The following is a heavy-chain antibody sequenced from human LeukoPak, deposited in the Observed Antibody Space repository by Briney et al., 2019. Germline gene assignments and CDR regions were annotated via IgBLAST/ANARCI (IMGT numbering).Heavy chain of an antibody. V-gene: IGHV3-30*04. CDR3: ARDWSGWYVRCSPGDY. CDR1: GFTFSSYA. Sequence: GGSLRLSCAASGFTFSSYAMHWVRQAPGKGLEWVTVISYDGGNKYYADSVKSRFTISRDNSKNTLYLQMNSLRVEDTAVYYCARDWSGWYVRCSPGDYWGQGTLVTVSS. CDR2: ISYDGGNK. J-gene: IGHJ4*02. D-gene: IGHD6-19*01.